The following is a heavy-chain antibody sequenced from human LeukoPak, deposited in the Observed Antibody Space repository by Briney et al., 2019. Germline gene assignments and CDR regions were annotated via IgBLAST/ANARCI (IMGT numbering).Heavy chain of an antibody. CDR1: GFTVSSNY. D-gene: IGHD3-3*01. Sequence: GGSLRLSCAPSGFTVSSNYMSWVRQAPGKGLEWVSVIYSGGSTYYADSVKGRFTISRDNSKNTLYLQMNSLRAEDTAVYYCAREYYDFWSGYRWGQGTLVTVSS. CDR2: IYSGGST. J-gene: IGHJ4*02. V-gene: IGHV3-66*02. CDR3: AREYYDFWSGYR.